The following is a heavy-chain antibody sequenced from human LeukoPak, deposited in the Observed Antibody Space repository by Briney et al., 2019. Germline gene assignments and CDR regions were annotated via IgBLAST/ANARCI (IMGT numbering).Heavy chain of an antibody. J-gene: IGHJ4*02. Sequence: ASVKVSCKASGYTFTGYYMHWVRQAPGQGLEWMGWINPNSGGTNYAQKFQGWVTMTRDTSISTAYMELSRLRSDDTAVYYCARARLGELSLLNYWGQGTLVTVSS. CDR1: GYTFTGYY. CDR2: INPNSGGT. CDR3: ARARLGELSLLNY. V-gene: IGHV1-2*04. D-gene: IGHD3-16*02.